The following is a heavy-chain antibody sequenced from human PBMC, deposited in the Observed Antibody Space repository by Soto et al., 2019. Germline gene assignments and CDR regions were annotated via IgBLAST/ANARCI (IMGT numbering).Heavy chain of an antibody. CDR3: ARVYHSGGYCDY. CDR1: GGSISTGGYY. D-gene: IGHD3-22*01. J-gene: IGHJ4*02. Sequence: QVQLQESGPGLVKPSQTLSLTCTVSGGSISTGGYYWSWIRQHPGKGPEWIGYIYYSGSTYYNPSLKSRVSISVDTSKNQFSLKLSSVTAADTAVYYCARVYHSGGYCDYWGQGTLVTVSS. V-gene: IGHV4-31*03. CDR2: IYYSGST.